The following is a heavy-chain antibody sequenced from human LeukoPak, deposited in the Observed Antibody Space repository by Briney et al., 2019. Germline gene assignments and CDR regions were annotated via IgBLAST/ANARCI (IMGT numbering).Heavy chain of an antibody. Sequence: ASVKVSCKASGYTFTGYYMHWVRQAPGQGLEWMGWINPNSGGTNYAQKFQGRVTMTGDTSISTAYMELSRLRSDDTAVYYCARGRACSGGSCYVLRWFDPWGQGTLVTVSS. CDR1: GYTFTGYY. CDR2: INPNSGGT. J-gene: IGHJ5*02. V-gene: IGHV1-2*02. D-gene: IGHD2-15*01. CDR3: ARGRACSGGSCYVLRWFDP.